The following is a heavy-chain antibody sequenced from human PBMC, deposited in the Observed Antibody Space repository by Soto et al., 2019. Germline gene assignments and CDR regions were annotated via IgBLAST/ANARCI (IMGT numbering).Heavy chain of an antibody. CDR3: ASLKGGQQLPRGKDSMDV. J-gene: IGHJ6*02. V-gene: IGHV4-34*01. CDR1: GGSFSGYY. Sequence: PSETLSLTCAVYGGSFSGYYWSWIRQPPGKGLEWIGEINHSGSTNYNPSLKSRVTISVDTSKNQFSLKLSSVTAADTAVYYCASLKGGQQLPRGKDSMDVWGQGTTVTVSS. CDR2: INHSGST. D-gene: IGHD6-13*01.